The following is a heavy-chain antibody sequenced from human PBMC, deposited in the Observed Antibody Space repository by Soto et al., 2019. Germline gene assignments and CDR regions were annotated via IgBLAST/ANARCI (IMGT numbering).Heavy chain of an antibody. D-gene: IGHD6-13*01. Sequence: GGLVKVSCKASGYTFTSYGISWVRQAPGQGLEWMGWISAYNGNTNYAQKFQGRVTMTTDTSTSTAYMELRSLRSDDTAVYYCAISPGYSSSWDLNWFDPWGQGTLVTVSS. CDR1: GYTFTSYG. CDR3: AISPGYSSSWDLNWFDP. J-gene: IGHJ5*02. CDR2: ISAYNGNT. V-gene: IGHV1-18*04.